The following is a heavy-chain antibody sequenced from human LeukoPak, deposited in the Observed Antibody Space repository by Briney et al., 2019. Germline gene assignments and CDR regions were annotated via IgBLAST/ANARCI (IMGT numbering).Heavy chain of an antibody. V-gene: IGHV3-23*01. CDR1: GFPFSNYA. D-gene: IGHD3-22*01. J-gene: IGHJ4*02. Sequence: GGSLRLSCAASGFPFSNYAMTWVRQAPGKGLERVSGISDSGDRAYYADSVKGRFTISRDNSKNMLYLQMNSLRVEDTALYYCAKGLGTSGYHDYWGQGTLVTVSS. CDR2: ISDSGDRA. CDR3: AKGLGTSGYHDY.